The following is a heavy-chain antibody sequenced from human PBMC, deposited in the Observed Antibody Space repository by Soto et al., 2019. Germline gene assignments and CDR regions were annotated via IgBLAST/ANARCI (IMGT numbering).Heavy chain of an antibody. D-gene: IGHD1-1*01. CDR2: IYHSGNT. V-gene: IGHV4-30-2*01. CDR1: GGSISSGGYS. J-gene: IGHJ5*02. Sequence: PSETLSLTCAVSGGSISSGGYSWSWIRQPPGKGLEWIGYIYHSGNTYYNPSLKSRVTISVDRSENQFSLKLTSVTAADTAVYYCVRESTTSGPNWFDTWGPGILVTVSS. CDR3: VRESTTSGPNWFDT.